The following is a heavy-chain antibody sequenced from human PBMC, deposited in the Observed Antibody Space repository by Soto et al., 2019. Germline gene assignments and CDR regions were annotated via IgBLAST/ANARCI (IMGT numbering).Heavy chain of an antibody. Sequence: AGGSLRLSCAASGFTFSSYSMNWVRQAPGKGLEWVSYISSSSSTIYYADSVKGRFTISRDNAKNSLYLQMNSLRAEDTAVYYCASGRCKGDGGSCYQHAFDIWGQGTMVTVSS. D-gene: IGHD2-15*01. CDR2: ISSSSSTI. CDR1: GFTFSSYS. J-gene: IGHJ3*02. CDR3: ASGRCKGDGGSCYQHAFDI. V-gene: IGHV3-48*01.